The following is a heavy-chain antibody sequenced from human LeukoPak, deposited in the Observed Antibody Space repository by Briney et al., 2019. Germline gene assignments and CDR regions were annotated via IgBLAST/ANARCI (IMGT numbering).Heavy chain of an antibody. Sequence: PGGSLRLSCAASGFTFSSYSMNWVRQAPGKGLEWVSSISSSSSYIYYADSVKGRFTISRDNAKNSLYLQMNSLRAEDTAAYYCARDSNYYGSGSYYNHYYYYYMDVWGKGTTVTISS. CDR3: ARDSNYYGSGSYYNHYYYYYMDV. CDR1: GFTFSSYS. D-gene: IGHD3-10*01. CDR2: ISSSSSYI. J-gene: IGHJ6*03. V-gene: IGHV3-21*01.